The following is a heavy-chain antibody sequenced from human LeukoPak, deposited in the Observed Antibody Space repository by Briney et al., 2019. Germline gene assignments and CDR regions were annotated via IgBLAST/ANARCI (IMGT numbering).Heavy chain of an antibody. CDR1: GFTFSNYW. D-gene: IGHD1-26*01. CDR3: ARDRVRWDLSPLPDAFDV. CDR2: IKQDGTEK. Sequence: GGSLRLSCAASGFTFSNYWMSWVRQAPGKGLEWVANIKQDGTEKYYVDSVKGRFTISRDNAKNSLYLQMNSLRAEDTAVYYCARDRVRWDLSPLPDAFDVWGQGTMVTVSS. V-gene: IGHV3-7*01. J-gene: IGHJ3*01.